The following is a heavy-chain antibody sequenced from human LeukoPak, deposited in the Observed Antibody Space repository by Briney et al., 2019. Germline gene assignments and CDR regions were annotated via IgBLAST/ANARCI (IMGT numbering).Heavy chain of an antibody. CDR3: AKDPPYYYDSSGPNLDY. J-gene: IGHJ4*02. CDR1: GFIFSDSV. V-gene: IGHV3-30*04. CDR2: ISHDVKTT. Sequence: PGGSLRLSCVASGFIFSDSVIHWVRQAPGKGLEWVAVISHDVKTTYYADSAKGRFTISRDNSRNTVFLQMNSLRAEDTAVYYCAKDPPYYYDSSGPNLDYWGQGTLVTVSS. D-gene: IGHD3-22*01.